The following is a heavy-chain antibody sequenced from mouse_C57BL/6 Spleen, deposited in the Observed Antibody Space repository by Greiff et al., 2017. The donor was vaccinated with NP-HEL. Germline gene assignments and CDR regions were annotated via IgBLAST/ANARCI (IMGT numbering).Heavy chain of an antibody. J-gene: IGHJ2*01. CDR3: ARCGNFFFDD. CDR2: IYPGSGST. CDR1: GYTFTSYW. V-gene: IGHV1-55*01. Sequence: QVQLKQPGAELVKPGASVKMSCKASGYTFTSYWLTLVKQRPGQGLGWIGDIYPGSGSTNYNEKFKSKATLTVDTSSSTAYMQLSSLTSEDSAVYYCARCGNFFFDDWGQGTTLTVSS. D-gene: IGHD2-1*01.